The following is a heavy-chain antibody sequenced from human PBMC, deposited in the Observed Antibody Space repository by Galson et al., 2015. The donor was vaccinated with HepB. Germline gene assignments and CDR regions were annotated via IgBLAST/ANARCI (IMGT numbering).Heavy chain of an antibody. Sequence: LRLSCAASDSTFSSYTMNWVRQTPGRGLQWLSYISTNGATIHYADSVKGRFTIARDNAKNTMWLQMNSLRAEDTAVYYCATTKFGSGAYWTFDIWGPGTLVTVSS. D-gene: IGHD4/OR15-4a*01. CDR1: DSTFSSYT. J-gene: IGHJ3*02. CDR2: ISTNGATI. CDR3: ATTKFGSGAYWTFDI. V-gene: IGHV3-48*04.